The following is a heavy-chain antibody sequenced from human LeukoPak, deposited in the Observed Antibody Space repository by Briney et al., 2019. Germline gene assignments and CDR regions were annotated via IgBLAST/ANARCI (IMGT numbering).Heavy chain of an antibody. D-gene: IGHD2-15*01. CDR3: ARVPRGYCSGGSCYSGDY. CDR2: IYYSGST. CDR1: GGSISSYY. Sequence: SETLSLTCTVSGGSISSYYWSWIRQPPGKGLEWIGYIYYSGSTNYNPSLKSRVTISVDTSKNQFSLKLSSVTAADTAVYYCARVPRGYCSGGSCYSGDYWGQGTLVTVSS. V-gene: IGHV4-59*12. J-gene: IGHJ4*02.